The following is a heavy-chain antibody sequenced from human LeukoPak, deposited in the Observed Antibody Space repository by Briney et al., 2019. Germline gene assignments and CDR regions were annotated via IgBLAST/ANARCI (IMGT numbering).Heavy chain of an antibody. CDR3: AKCLLVTTPRENDY. J-gene: IGHJ4*02. CDR2: ISGSGGST. V-gene: IGHV3-23*01. CDR1: GFTFSSYA. Sequence: GGSLRLSCAASGFTFSSYAMSWVRQAPGRGLEWVSAISGSGGSTYYADSVKGRFTISRDNSKNTLYLQMNSLRAEDTAVYYCAKCLLVTTPRENDYWGQGTLVTVSS. D-gene: IGHD4-17*01.